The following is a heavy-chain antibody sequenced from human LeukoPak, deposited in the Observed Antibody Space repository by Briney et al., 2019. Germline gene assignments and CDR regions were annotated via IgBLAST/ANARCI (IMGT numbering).Heavy chain of an antibody. CDR2: IYTSGST. CDR3: ARVGYDILTGYHYFDY. D-gene: IGHD3-9*01. CDR1: GGSISSGSYY. Sequence: PSQTLSLTCTVSGGSISSGSYYWSWIRQPAGKGLEWIGRIYTSGSTNYNPSLESRVTISVDTSKNQFSLKLSSVTAADTAVYYCARVGYDILTGYHYFDYWGQGTLVTVSS. J-gene: IGHJ4*02. V-gene: IGHV4-61*02.